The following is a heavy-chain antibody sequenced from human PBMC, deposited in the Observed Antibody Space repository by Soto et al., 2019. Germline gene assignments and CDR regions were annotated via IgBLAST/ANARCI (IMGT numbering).Heavy chain of an antibody. J-gene: IGHJ5*01. CDR3: AREKFSGTYYWLDS. D-gene: IGHD1-26*01. V-gene: IGHV4-31*02. CDR1: GGSMSTGGYY. Sequence: PSETLSLTXTVYGGSMSTGGYYWSWIRQHAGRGLEWIGYISYSRNTYDNPSLMSRVVISVDTSKTQFALILNSVSAADTAVYYCAREKFSGTYYWLDSWGQGTLVTVSS. CDR2: ISYSRNT.